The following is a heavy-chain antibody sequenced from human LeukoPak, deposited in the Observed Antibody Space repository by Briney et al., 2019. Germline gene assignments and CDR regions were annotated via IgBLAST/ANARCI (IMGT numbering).Heavy chain of an antibody. D-gene: IGHD2-8*02. V-gene: IGHV3-74*01. CDR1: GFTFSDYL. J-gene: IGHJ4*02. CDR2: LISDGSNT. CDR3: ARGRGYCTGGDCYPFDY. Sequence: PVGSLRVSCAASGFTFSDYLMHWVRQAPGKGLVWGSRLISDGSNTTYADSVKSRLTISRDNDKNTLYLQMNSLRAEDTAVYYCARGRGYCTGGDCYPFDYWGQGTLVTVSS.